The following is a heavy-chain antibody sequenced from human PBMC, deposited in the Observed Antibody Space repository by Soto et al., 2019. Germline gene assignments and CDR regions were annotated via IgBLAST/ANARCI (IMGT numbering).Heavy chain of an antibody. CDR2: IYWDDDE. Sequence: QITLKESGPTLVKPTQTLTLTCTFSGFSLTTRGVGVGWIRQPPGKALEWLALIYWDDDEGYSPSLKSRLTITKDTTKHQVVLTRTNMDPVDTAAYYCAQRQRGFSYYFDFWGQGTLVTVSS. CDR3: AQRQRGFSYYFDF. D-gene: IGHD3-10*01. V-gene: IGHV2-5*02. J-gene: IGHJ4*02. CDR1: GFSLTTRGVG.